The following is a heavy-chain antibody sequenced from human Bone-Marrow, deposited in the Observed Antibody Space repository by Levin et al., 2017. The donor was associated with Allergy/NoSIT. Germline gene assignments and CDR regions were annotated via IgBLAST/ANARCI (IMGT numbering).Heavy chain of an antibody. CDR2: ISGTGGNT. CDR3: AKHRGGYGGYDDYFDY. CDR1: GFTFSSYA. V-gene: IGHV3-23*01. J-gene: IGHJ4*02. Sequence: GGSLRLSCAASGFTFSSYAMSWVRQAPGKGLEWVSTISGTGGNTFNADSVKGRFTISRDNSKNTLFLQMNSLRAEDTAVYYCAKHRGGYGGYDDYFDYWGQGTLVTVSS. D-gene: IGHD5-12*01.